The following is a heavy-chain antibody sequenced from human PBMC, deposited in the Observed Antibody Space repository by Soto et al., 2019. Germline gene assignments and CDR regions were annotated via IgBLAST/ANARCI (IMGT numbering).Heavy chain of an antibody. D-gene: IGHD2-15*01. CDR1: GINFSSHA. J-gene: IGHJ6*02. Sequence: GGSLRLSCAASGINFSSHAMHWVRQAPGKGPEWVAFISDDGSVKHTSESVKGRFTISRDNSKNMLYLQMNSLRVEDTSVYYCAREILSRGPVVVRDGLDVWGQGTTVTVSS. CDR2: ISDDGSVK. CDR3: AREILSRGPVVVRDGLDV. V-gene: IGHV3-30*04.